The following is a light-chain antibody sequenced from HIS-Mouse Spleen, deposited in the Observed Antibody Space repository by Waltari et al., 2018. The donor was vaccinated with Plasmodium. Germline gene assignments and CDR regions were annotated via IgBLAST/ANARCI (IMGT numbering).Light chain of an antibody. CDR3: QAWDSSTWV. CDR2: QDS. J-gene: IGLJ3*02. CDR1: ALPKKY. V-gene: IGLV3-1*01. Sequence: SYELTQPPSVSVSPGQTARITCSGDALPKKYAYWYQQKSGQAPLLVIYQDSKRPSGIPERFPGSNSGNTATLTISGTQAMDEADYYCQAWDSSTWVFGGGTKLTVL.